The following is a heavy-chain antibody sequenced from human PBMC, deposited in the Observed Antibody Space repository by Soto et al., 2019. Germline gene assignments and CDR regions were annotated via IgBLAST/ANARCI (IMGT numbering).Heavy chain of an antibody. CDR2: IYPGDSDT. V-gene: IGHV5-51*01. D-gene: IGHD3-10*01. CDR3: AGGGVRGVITRTRDYYGMDV. CDR1: GYSFTSYW. Sequence: GESLKISCKGSGYSFTSYWIGWVRQMPGKGLEWMGIIYPGDSDTRYSPSFQGQVTISADKSISTAYLQWSSLKASDTAMYYCAGGGVRGVITRTRDYYGMDVRGQGTTVTVYS. J-gene: IGHJ6*02.